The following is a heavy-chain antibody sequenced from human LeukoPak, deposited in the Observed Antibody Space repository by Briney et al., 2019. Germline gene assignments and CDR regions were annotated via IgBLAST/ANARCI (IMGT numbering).Heavy chain of an antibody. CDR3: ARDRPTIFGVVTGNWFDP. CDR2: ISAYNGNT. J-gene: IGHJ5*02. CDR1: GYSFTSYG. Sequence: ASVKVSCKASGYSFTSYGISWVRQAPGQGLEWMGWISAYNGNTNYAQKLQGRVTMTTDTSTSTAYMELRSLRSDDTAVYYCARDRPTIFGVVTGNWFDPWGQGTLVTVSS. V-gene: IGHV1-18*01. D-gene: IGHD3-3*01.